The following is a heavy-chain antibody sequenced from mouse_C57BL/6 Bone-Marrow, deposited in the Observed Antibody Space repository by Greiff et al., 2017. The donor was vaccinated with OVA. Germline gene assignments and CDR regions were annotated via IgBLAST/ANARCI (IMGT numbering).Heavy chain of an antibody. D-gene: IGHD1-1*01. V-gene: IGHV1-80*01. J-gene: IGHJ3*01. CDR3: ARGVGSSPFAY. Sequence: QVQLKESGAELVKPGASVKISCKASGYAFSSYWMNWVKQRPGKGLEWIGQIYPGDGDTNYNGKFKGKATLTADKSSSTAYMQLSSLTSEDSAVYFCARGVGSSPFAYWGQGTLVTVSA. CDR2: IYPGDGDT. CDR1: GYAFSSYW.